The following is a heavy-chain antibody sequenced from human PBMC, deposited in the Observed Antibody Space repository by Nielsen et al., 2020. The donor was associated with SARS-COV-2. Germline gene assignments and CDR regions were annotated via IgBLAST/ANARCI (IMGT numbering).Heavy chain of an antibody. CDR3: ARCRCIAAAGNIDY. CDR1: GFTFSSYW. J-gene: IGHJ4*02. CDR2: INSDGSST. D-gene: IGHD6-13*01. Sequence: GGSLRLSCAASGFTFSSYWMHWVRQAPGKGLVWVSRINSDGSSTSYADSVKGRFTISRDNAKNTLYLQMNSLRAEDTAVYYCARCRCIAAAGNIDYWGQGTLVTVSS. V-gene: IGHV3-74*01.